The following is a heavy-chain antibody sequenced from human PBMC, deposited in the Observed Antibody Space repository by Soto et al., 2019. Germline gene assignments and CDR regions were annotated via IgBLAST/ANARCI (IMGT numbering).Heavy chain of an antibody. CDR1: GGTFSSYA. Sequence: QVQLVQSGAEVKKPGSSVKVSCKASGGTFSSYAISWVRQAPGQGLEWMGGIMPISGTANYTQKFQGRVTCTADESTSTAYMELSSLRSEDTAVYYCARSQGSSTSLEIYYYYYYGMDGWGQGTTVTVYS. CDR2: IMPISGTA. J-gene: IGHJ6*01. CDR3: ARSQGSSTSLEIYYYYYYGMDG. D-gene: IGHD2-2*01. V-gene: IGHV1-69*01.